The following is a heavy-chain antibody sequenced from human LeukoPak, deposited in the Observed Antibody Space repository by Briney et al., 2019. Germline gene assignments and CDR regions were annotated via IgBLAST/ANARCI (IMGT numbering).Heavy chain of an antibody. CDR3: RRDAPIRFGHKTDAFDM. J-gene: IGHJ3*02. CDR1: GSSIRTYY. V-gene: IGHV4-4*07. CDR2: IYTSGCT. D-gene: IGHD1-14*01. Sequence: LETLSLTCTVSGSSIRTYYWSWIRQSAGEGLEWVGRIYTSGCTVYNPSLMSRVTVSVDTSTNQFSLKLNSEAAANTAVYYCRRDAPIRFGHKTDAFDMWGEGTMVTVSS.